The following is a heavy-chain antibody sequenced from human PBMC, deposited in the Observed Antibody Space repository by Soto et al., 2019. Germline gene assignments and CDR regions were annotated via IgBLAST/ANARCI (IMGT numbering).Heavy chain of an antibody. CDR2: ISAYNGNT. CDR3: ARGMRFLEWLNLDY. CDR1: GYTFTSCG. D-gene: IGHD3-3*01. J-gene: IGHJ4*02. Sequence: GASVKVSCKVSGYTFTSCGLSWARQAPGQGLEWMGWISAYNGNTNYAQKPQGRVTMTTDTSTSTAYMELRSLRSDDTAVYYCARGMRFLEWLNLDYWGQGTLVTVSS. V-gene: IGHV1-18*01.